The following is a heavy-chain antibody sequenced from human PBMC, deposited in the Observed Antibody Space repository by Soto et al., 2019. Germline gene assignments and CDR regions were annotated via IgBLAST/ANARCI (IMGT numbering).Heavy chain of an antibody. V-gene: IGHV4-30-4*01. D-gene: IGHD2-15*01. CDR2: IYYSGST. Sequence: SETLSLTCTVSGGSISSGDYYWSWIRQPPGKGLEWIGYIYYSGSTYYNPSLKSRVTISVDTSKNQFSLKLSSVTAADTAVYYFARGYCSGGSCYPLYGMDVWGQGTTVTVSS. CDR3: ARGYCSGGSCYPLYGMDV. CDR1: GGSISSGDYY. J-gene: IGHJ6*02.